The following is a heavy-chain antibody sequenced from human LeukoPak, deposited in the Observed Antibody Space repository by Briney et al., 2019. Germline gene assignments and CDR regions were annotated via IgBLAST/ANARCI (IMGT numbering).Heavy chain of an antibody. CDR1: GFTFSTYW. V-gene: IGHV3-7*03. J-gene: IGHJ4*02. CDR3: ARGRYSYGNDY. CDR2: IEQDGSET. D-gene: IGHD5-18*01. Sequence: PGGSLRLSCAASGFTFSTYWMTWVRQAPGKGLEWVANIEQDGSETYYVDSLRGRFTISRDNAKNSLYLQMNSLRAEDTAVYYCARGRYSYGNDYWGQGTLVTVSS.